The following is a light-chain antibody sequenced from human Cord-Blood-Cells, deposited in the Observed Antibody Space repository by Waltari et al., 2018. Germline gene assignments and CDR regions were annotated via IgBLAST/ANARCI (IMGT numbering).Light chain of an antibody. CDR3: QQYNNWPWT. CDR1: QSVSSN. V-gene: IGKV3-15*01. J-gene: IGKJ1*01. CDR2: GAS. Sequence: EIVLTPTPATLSASPGESATLSCRASQSVSSNLAWYQQKPGQAPRLLIYGASTRATGIPARFSGSGSGTEFTLTISSLQSEDFAVYYCQQYNNWPWTFGQGTKVEIK.